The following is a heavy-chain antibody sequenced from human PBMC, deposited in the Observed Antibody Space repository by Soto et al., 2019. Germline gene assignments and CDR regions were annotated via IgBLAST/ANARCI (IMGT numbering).Heavy chain of an antibody. CDR3: PRDYQREYSGYVYGAPADYFDY. CDR1: GGTFSSYT. Sequence: VASVKVSCKASGGTFSSYTISWVRQAPGQGLEWMGRIIPILGIANYAQKFQGRVTITADKSTSTAYMELSSLRSEDTAVYYCPRDYQREYSGYVYGAPADYFDYCG. J-gene: IGHJ4*01. D-gene: IGHD5-12*01. V-gene: IGHV1-69*04. CDR2: IIPILGIA.